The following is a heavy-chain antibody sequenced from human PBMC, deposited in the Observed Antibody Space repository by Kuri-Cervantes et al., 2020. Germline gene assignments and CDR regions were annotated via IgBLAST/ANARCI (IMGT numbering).Heavy chain of an antibody. CDR2: ISYDGSNK. J-gene: IGHJ4*02. CDR1: GFTFSGSA. V-gene: IGHV3-30-3*01. CDR3: ARVPEKDIVATIFGD. Sequence: GESLKISCAASGFTFSGSAMHWVRQAPGKGLEWVAVISYDGSNKYYVDSVKGRFTISRDNSKNTLYLQMNSLRVEDTAVYYCARVPEKDIVATIFGDWGQGTLVTVSS. D-gene: IGHD5-12*01.